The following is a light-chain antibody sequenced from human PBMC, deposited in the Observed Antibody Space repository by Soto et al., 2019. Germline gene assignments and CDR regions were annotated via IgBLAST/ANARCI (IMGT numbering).Light chain of an antibody. Sequence: DILMTQSPDSLVVSLGERATINCKSSQSVLYIPTNKNYLAWYQQKPGQPPKLLIYWASTRESGVPDRFSGSGYGTDFTLTISSLQAEDVAVYYCQQYFTTPRLGFGGGTKVEIK. CDR3: QQYFTTPRLG. V-gene: IGKV4-1*01. CDR1: QSVLYIPTNKNY. J-gene: IGKJ4*02. CDR2: WAS.